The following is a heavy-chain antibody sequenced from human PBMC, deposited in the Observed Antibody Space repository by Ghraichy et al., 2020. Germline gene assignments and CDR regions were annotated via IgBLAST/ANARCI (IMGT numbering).Heavy chain of an antibody. Sequence: LSLTCEASGFNFSDFSMHWVRQAPGKGLEWVAYVTGSGGTIYYADSVKGRFTISRDNGKNSLFLQMNSLRAEDTAVYYCARASWAYFGSGTYYNGVFDPWGQGTLVTVSS. CDR1: GFNFSDFS. J-gene: IGHJ5*02. CDR3: ARASWAYFGSGTYYNGVFDP. CDR2: VTGSGGTI. D-gene: IGHD3-10*01. V-gene: IGHV3-48*01.